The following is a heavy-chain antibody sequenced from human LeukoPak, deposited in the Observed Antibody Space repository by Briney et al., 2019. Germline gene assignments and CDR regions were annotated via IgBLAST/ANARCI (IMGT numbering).Heavy chain of an antibody. CDR3: ARDARGYCSGGSCYLGTYYFDY. Sequence: GASVKVSCKASGYTFTSYYMHWVRQAPGQGLEWMGIINPSGGSTSYAQKFQGRVTMTRDTSTSTVYMELSSLRSEDTAVYYCARDARGYCSGGSCYLGTYYFDYWGQGTLVTVSS. V-gene: IGHV1-46*01. CDR1: GYTFTSYY. D-gene: IGHD2-15*01. J-gene: IGHJ4*02. CDR2: INPSGGST.